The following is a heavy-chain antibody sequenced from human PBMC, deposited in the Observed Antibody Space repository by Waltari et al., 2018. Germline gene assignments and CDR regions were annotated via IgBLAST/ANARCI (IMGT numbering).Heavy chain of an antibody. CDR1: GFSLSTSGVG. CDR2: IYWNDDK. J-gene: IGHJ3*02. CDR3: AHKTAGRDAFDI. V-gene: IGHV2-5*01. D-gene: IGHD5-18*01. Sequence: QITLKESGPTLVKPTQTLTLTCTFSGFSLSTSGVGVGWIRQPPGKALEWLALIYWNDDKRYSPSLKSRLTITKDTSKNQVVLTMTNMDPVDTATYYCAHKTAGRDAFDIWGQGTMVTVSS.